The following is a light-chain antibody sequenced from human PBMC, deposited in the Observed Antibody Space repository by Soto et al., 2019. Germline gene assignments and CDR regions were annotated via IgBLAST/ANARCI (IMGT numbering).Light chain of an antibody. CDR3: SSYTKSSAVV. CDR2: EVT. CDR1: SSDVGAYDY. J-gene: IGLJ3*02. V-gene: IGLV2-14*01. Sequence: QSALTQPASVSGSPGQSTTISCTGTSSDVGAYDYVSWYQQHPGKAPKVMIYEVTYRPSGVSNRFSGSKSGNTASLTISGLQAEDEADYYCSSYTKSSAVVFGGGTQLTVL.